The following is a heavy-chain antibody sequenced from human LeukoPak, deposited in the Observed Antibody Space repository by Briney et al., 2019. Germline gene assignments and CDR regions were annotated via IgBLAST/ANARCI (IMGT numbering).Heavy chain of an antibody. CDR2: IRYDGSNK. J-gene: IGHJ4*02. CDR3: AKDPFTSGWYLDYFDH. D-gene: IGHD6-19*01. Sequence: GGSLRLSCAASGFTFSSYGMHWARQGPGKGLEWVAFIRYDGSNKYYADSVKGRLTISRDNSKNTLYLQMNSLRAEDTAVYYCAKDPFTSGWYLDYFDHWGQGTLATVSS. V-gene: IGHV3-30*02. CDR1: GFTFSSYG.